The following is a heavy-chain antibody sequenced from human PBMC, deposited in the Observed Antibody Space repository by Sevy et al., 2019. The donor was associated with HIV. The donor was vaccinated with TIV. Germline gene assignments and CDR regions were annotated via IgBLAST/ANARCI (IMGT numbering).Heavy chain of an antibody. J-gene: IGHJ4*02. Sequence: SETLSLMCSVSGASISSGTYYWGWIRQPPGKGLEWIGSIYHSGSTYYNPSLKSRVSISVDTSKNHFSLKLRSVTAADTAVYYCARVMMIQLSTLGLEYYFDYWGQGTPVTVS. CDR3: ARVMMIQLSTLGLEYYFDY. D-gene: IGHD5-18*01. CDR1: GASISSGTYY. V-gene: IGHV4-39*02. CDR2: IYHSGST.